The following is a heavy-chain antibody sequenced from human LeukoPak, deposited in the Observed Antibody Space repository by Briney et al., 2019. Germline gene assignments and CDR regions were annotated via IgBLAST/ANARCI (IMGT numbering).Heavy chain of an antibody. D-gene: IGHD6-13*01. V-gene: IGHV3-23*01. CDR1: GFTFGSYA. Sequence: PGGSLRLSCAASGFTFGSYAMSWVRQAPGKGLEWVSAISGSGGSTYYADSVKGRFTISRDNSKNTLYLQMNSLRAEDTAVYYWARGSSWYRTHFDYWGQGTLVTVSS. J-gene: IGHJ4*02. CDR3: ARGSSWYRTHFDY. CDR2: ISGSGGST.